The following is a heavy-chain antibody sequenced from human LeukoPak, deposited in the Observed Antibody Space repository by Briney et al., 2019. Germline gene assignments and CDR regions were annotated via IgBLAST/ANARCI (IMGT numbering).Heavy chain of an antibody. J-gene: IGHJ5*02. CDR1: GYTFTDYY. V-gene: IGHV1-69-2*01. CDR2: VDPEDGET. Sequence: GASVKVSCKVSGYTFTDYYMHWVQQTPGKGLEWMGLVDPEDGETIYAEKFQGRVTITADTSTDTAYMELSSLRSEDTAVYYCATPSRHKGWFDPWGQGTLVTVSS. CDR3: ATPSRHKGWFDP.